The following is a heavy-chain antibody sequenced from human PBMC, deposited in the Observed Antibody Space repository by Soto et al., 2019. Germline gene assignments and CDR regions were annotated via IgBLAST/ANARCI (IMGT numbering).Heavy chain of an antibody. CDR3: ARDCSTTSCSLDFY. J-gene: IGHJ4*02. V-gene: IGHV3-74*01. Sequence: EVQLVESGGGLVQPGGSLRLSCAASGFTFSSYWMHWVRQAPRKGPVWLSRINSDGSSTRYADSVKGRFTISRDNAKNTLYLQMNSLRAEDTAVYYCARDCSTTSCSLDFYWGQGTLVTVSS. CDR2: INSDGSST. CDR1: GFTFSSYW. D-gene: IGHD2-2*01.